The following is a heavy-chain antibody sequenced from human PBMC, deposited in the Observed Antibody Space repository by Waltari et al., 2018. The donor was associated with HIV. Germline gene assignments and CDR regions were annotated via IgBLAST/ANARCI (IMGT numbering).Heavy chain of an antibody. J-gene: IGHJ4*02. D-gene: IGHD2-2*01. V-gene: IGHV3-74*01. CDR1: GYTFSSYW. Sequence: EVQLVESGGGLVQPGGSLSIPCAASGYTFSSYWMHWVRPVPGNGLIWVSRINSDGSSTSYADSVKVRFTISRDNAKNTLYLQMNSLRAEDTAVYYCATSSTFDYWGQGTLVTVSS. CDR2: INSDGSST. CDR3: ATSSTFDY.